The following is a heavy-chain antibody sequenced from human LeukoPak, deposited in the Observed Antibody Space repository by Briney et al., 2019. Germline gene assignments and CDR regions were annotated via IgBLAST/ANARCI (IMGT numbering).Heavy chain of an antibody. CDR2: IYYSGST. J-gene: IGHJ6*04. CDR3: ARVNFDWLSADYYGMDV. V-gene: IGHV4-59*01. Sequence: SETLSLTCTVSGGSISSYYWSWIRQPPGKGLEWIGYIYYSGSTNYNPSFKSRVTISVDTSKNQFSLKLSSVTAADTAVYYCARVNFDWLSADYYGMDVWGKGTTVTVSS. D-gene: IGHD3-9*01. CDR1: GGSISSYY.